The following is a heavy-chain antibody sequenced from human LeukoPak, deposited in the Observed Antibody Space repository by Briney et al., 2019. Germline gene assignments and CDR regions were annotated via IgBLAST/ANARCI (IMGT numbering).Heavy chain of an antibody. CDR1: GGSISSSSYY. Sequence: PSETLSLTCTVSGGSISSSSYYWSWIRQPPGKGLEWIGSIYYSGSTYYNPPLKSRVAISVDTSKNQFSLRLNSVTAADTAVYYCARSPRYYDSSGPLVLFDYWGQGTLVTVSS. J-gene: IGHJ4*02. CDR2: IYYSGST. CDR3: ARSPRYYDSSGPLVLFDY. V-gene: IGHV4-39*01. D-gene: IGHD3-22*01.